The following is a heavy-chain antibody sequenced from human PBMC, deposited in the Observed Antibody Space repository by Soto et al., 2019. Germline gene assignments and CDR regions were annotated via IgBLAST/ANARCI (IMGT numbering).Heavy chain of an antibody. D-gene: IGHD3-3*01. CDR2: IYYSGST. CDR3: ARDTIFGVVARTSDAFDI. V-gene: IGHV4-59*01. Sequence: SETLSLTCTVSGGSISSYYWSWIRQPPGKGLECIWYIYYSGSTNYIPSLKSRVTISVDTSKNQFSLKLSSVTAADTAVYYCARDTIFGVVARTSDAFDIWGQGTMVTVSS. CDR1: GGSISSYY. J-gene: IGHJ3*02.